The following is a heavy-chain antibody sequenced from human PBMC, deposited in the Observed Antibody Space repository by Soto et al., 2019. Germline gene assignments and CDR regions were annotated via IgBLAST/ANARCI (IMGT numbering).Heavy chain of an antibody. Sequence: PGESLKISCKGSGYSFTSYWISWVRQMPGKGLEWMGRIDPSDSYTNYSPSFQGHVTISADKSISTAYLQWSSLKASDTAMYYCARCLRGRGPAGIRYGMDVWGQGTTVTVSS. V-gene: IGHV5-10-1*01. J-gene: IGHJ6*02. CDR1: GYSFTSYW. CDR2: IDPSDSYT. CDR3: ARCLRGRGPAGIRYGMDV. D-gene: IGHD1-1*01.